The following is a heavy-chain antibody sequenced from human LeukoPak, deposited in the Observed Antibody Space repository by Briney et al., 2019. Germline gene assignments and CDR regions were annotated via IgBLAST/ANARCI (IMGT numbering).Heavy chain of an antibody. V-gene: IGHV1-18*01. J-gene: IGHJ4*02. CDR3: ARDAPVKVRGVIKVALFDN. Sequence: ASVKVSCKASGYTFTSYGISWVRQAPGQGLEWMGWISAYNGNTNYAQKLQGRVTMTTDTSTSTAYMELRSLRSDDTAVYYCARDAPVKVRGVIKVALFDNWGQGTLVTVSS. CDR1: GYTFTSYG. D-gene: IGHD3-10*01. CDR2: ISAYNGNT.